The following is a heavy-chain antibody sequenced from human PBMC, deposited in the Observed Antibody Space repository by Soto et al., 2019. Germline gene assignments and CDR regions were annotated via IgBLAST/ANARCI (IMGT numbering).Heavy chain of an antibody. Sequence: EVQLVESGGGLVQPGGSLRLSCAASGFTFSSYEMNWVRQAPGKGLEWVSYISSSGSTMYYADSVKGRFTISRNNAKNLLYLHMNSLRAEDTAVYYCARDRGSSWSDYWGQGTLVTVSS. V-gene: IGHV3-48*03. J-gene: IGHJ4*02. CDR1: GFTFSSYE. CDR3: ARDRGSSWSDY. CDR2: ISSSGSTM. D-gene: IGHD6-13*01.